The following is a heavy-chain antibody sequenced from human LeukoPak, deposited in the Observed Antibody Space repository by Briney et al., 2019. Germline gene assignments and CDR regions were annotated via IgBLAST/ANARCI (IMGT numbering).Heavy chain of an antibody. J-gene: IGHJ4*02. CDR1: GFTFSSYA. CDR2: ISGSGGST. Sequence: GGSLRLSCAASGFTFSSYAMSWVRQAPGKGLEWVSAISGSGGSTYYADSVKGRFTISRDNSKNTLYLQMNSLRAEDTAVYYCARGGWEHSSGWYKVRDWGQGTLVTVSS. CDR3: ARGGWEHSSGWYKVRD. V-gene: IGHV3-23*01. D-gene: IGHD6-19*01.